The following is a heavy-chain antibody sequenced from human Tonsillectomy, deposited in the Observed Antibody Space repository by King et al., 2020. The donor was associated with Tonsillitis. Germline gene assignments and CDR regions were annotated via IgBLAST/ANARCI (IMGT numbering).Heavy chain of an antibody. D-gene: IGHD6-19*01. CDR3: ARDTVAGIDY. CDR2: IYYSGST. Sequence: VQLQESGPGLVKPSETLSLTCTVSGGSISGYYWSWIRQPPGKGLEWIGYIYYSGSTNYSPSLRSRVSISVDTSKNQCSLKLSSVTAADTAVYYCARDTVAGIDYWGQGTLVTVSS. CDR1: GGSISGYY. J-gene: IGHJ4*02. V-gene: IGHV4-59*01.